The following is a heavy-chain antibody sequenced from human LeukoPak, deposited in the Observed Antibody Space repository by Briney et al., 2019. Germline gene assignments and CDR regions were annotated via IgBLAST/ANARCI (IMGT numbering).Heavy chain of an antibody. V-gene: IGHV4-39*01. Sequence: PSETLSLTCNVSGGSISSNSYCWGWIRQPPGKGLEWIGSIYYSGTTYYNPSLKSRVTISVDTSKNQFSLRLSSVTAADTAVYYCARPIAAAGTFYMDVWGKGTTVIVSS. CDR3: ARPIAAAGTFYMDV. CDR1: GGSISSNSYC. D-gene: IGHD6-13*01. J-gene: IGHJ6*03. CDR2: IYYSGTT.